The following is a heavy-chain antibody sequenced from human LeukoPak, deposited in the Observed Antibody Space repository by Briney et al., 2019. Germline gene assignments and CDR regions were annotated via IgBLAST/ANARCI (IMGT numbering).Heavy chain of an antibody. V-gene: IGHV3-23*01. CDR3: AKSPIVLMVYAIGDY. D-gene: IGHD2-8*01. Sequence: HPGGSLRLSCAASGFTFSSYATSWVRQAPGKGLEWVSAISGSGGSTYYADSVKGRFTISRDNSKNTLYLQMNSLRAEDTAVYYCAKSPIVLMVYAIGDYWGQGTLVTVSS. CDR2: ISGSGGST. J-gene: IGHJ4*02. CDR1: GFTFSSYA.